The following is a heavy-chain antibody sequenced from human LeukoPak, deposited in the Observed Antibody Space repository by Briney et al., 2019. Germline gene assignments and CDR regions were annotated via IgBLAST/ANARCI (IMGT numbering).Heavy chain of an antibody. CDR2: ISSSSSTI. J-gene: IGHJ4*02. CDR1: GFTFSSYS. Sequence: SGGSLRLSCAASGFTFSSYSMNWVRQAPGKGLEWVSYISSSSSTIYYADSVKGRFTISRDNAKNSLYLQMNSLRAEDTAVYYCARDPWSGTTHFDYWGQGTLVTVSS. D-gene: IGHD3-3*01. V-gene: IGHV3-48*01. CDR3: ARDPWSGTTHFDY.